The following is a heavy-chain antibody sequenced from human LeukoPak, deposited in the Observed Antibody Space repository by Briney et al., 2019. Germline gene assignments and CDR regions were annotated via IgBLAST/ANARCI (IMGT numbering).Heavy chain of an antibody. D-gene: IGHD2-8*02. CDR3: ARYWDGTDY. Sequence: PSETLSLTCTVSGGSISSGDYYWSWIRRPPGKGLEWIGYIYYSGSTYYNPSLKSRVTISVDTSKNQFSLKLSSVTAANTAVFYCARYWDGTDYWGQGTLVTVSS. V-gene: IGHV4-30-4*01. CDR2: IYYSGST. J-gene: IGHJ4*02. CDR1: GGSISSGDYY.